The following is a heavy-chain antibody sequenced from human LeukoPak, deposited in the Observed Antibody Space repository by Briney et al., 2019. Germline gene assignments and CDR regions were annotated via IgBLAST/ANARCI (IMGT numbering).Heavy chain of an antibody. V-gene: IGHV3-66*01. CDR1: GFTVSSNY. Sequence: GGSLRLSCAASGFTVSSNYMSWVRQAPGEGLEWVSVIYSGGSTYYADSVKGRFTISRDNSKNTLYLQMNSLRAEDTAVYYCARRALRYFDWLSTNYYYYGMDVWGQGTTVTVSS. D-gene: IGHD3-9*01. CDR3: ARRALRYFDWLSTNYYYYGMDV. J-gene: IGHJ6*02. CDR2: IYSGGST.